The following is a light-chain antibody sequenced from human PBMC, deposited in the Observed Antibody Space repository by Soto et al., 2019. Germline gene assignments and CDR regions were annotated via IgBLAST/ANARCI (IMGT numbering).Light chain of an antibody. CDR2: DND. V-gene: IGLV1-51*01. CDR3: GTWDSSLSAGV. CDR1: SANIGNNY. Sequence: QSVLTQPPSVSAAPGQKVTISCSGSSANIGNNYVSWYQQLPGTAPKLLMYDNDKRPSGIPDRLSGSKSGTSATLGITGLQTGDEADYYCGTWDSSLSAGVFGGGTKLTVL. J-gene: IGLJ3*02.